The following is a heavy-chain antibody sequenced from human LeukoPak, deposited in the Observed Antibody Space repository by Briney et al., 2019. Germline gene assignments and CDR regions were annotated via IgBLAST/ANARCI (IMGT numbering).Heavy chain of an antibody. Sequence: GGSLRLSCAASGFIFSDYALHWVRQAPGKGLGWVALMSYDGRNEFYADALKGRFTISRDISNNTLYLQMNSLRPEDTAVYYCARAYPRYCSSNSCYSRFDTWGQGTLVTVSS. CDR2: MSYDGRNE. J-gene: IGHJ5*02. CDR1: GFIFSDYA. D-gene: IGHD2-2*01. CDR3: ARAYPRYCSSNSCYSRFDT. V-gene: IGHV3-30*01.